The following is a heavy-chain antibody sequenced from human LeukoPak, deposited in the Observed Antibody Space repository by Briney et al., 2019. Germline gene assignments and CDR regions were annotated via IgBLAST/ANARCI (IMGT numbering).Heavy chain of an antibody. D-gene: IGHD5-18*01. V-gene: IGHV3-53*01. Sequence: GGSLRLSCAASGFTVITNDMTWVRQAPGKGLEWVSVLYSDGNTKYADSVQGRFTISRDNSKNTLYLQMNSLRAEDTAVYYCARDRIHYFDYWGQGTLVTVSS. CDR2: LYSDGNT. J-gene: IGHJ4*02. CDR3: ARDRIHYFDY. CDR1: GFTVITND.